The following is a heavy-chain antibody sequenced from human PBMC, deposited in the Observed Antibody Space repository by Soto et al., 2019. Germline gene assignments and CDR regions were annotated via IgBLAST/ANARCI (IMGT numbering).Heavy chain of an antibody. CDR2: IIPIFGTA. Sequence: SVKVSCKDSGGTFSSYAISWVRQAPGQGLEWMGGIIPIFGTANYAQKFQGRVTITADESTSTAYMELSSLRSEDTAVYHCASTLGAARSYYYYGMDVWGQGNTVTVSS. V-gene: IGHV1-69*13. J-gene: IGHJ6*02. CDR1: GGTFSSYA. CDR3: ASTLGAARSYYYYGMDV. D-gene: IGHD6-6*01.